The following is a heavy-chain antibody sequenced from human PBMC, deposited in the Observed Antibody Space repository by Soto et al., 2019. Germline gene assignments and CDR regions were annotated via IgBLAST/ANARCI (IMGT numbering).Heavy chain of an antibody. V-gene: IGHV1-18*01. J-gene: IGHJ4*01. CDR2: ISAHTGNT. CDR1: GYAFTTYG. D-gene: IGHD1-1*01. Sequence: QVHLVQSGAEVKKPGASVKVSCKGSGYAFTTYGITWVRQAPGQGLEWMGWISAHTGNTNSAQKLHVRVTVTRDTSTSKSYMELRSLRYDDTAVYYWARGRYGDDWGHGALVTVSS. CDR3: ARGRYGDD.